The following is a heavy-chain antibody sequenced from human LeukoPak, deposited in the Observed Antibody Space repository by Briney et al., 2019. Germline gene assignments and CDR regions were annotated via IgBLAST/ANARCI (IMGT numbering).Heavy chain of an antibody. CDR3: AKGPRGPGRPEGWFEP. Sequence: GGSLRLSCTASGFIFGDYAMSWFRQAPGKGLEWVGFIRSKVYGGTTEYAASVKDRFTISRDDSYSIASLQMNSLKTEDTGVYYYAKGPRGPGRPEGWFEPRGQGTLVIVSS. J-gene: IGHJ5*02. CDR2: IRSKVYGGTT. CDR1: GFIFGDYA. D-gene: IGHD1-1*01. V-gene: IGHV3-49*03.